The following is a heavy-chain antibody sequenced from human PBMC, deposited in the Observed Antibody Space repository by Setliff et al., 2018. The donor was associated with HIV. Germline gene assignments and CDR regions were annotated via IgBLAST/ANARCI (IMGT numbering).Heavy chain of an antibody. CDR3: ARGGHYSGSYLPRDYYMDV. J-gene: IGHJ6*03. CDR2: IIPIFGTA. D-gene: IGHD1-26*01. CDR1: GGTFSNYA. Sequence: SVKVSCKASGGTFSNYAINFVRQAPGQGLEWMGGIIPIFGTANYARKFQGRVTITADESTSTGYMALSSLRSEDTAVYYCARGGHYSGSYLPRDYYMDVWGKGTTVTVSS. V-gene: IGHV1-69*13.